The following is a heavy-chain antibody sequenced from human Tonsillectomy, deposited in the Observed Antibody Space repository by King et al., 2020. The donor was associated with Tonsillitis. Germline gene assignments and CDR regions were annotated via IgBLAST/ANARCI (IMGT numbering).Heavy chain of an antibody. D-gene: IGHD2-21*02. CDR2: IYHSGST. Sequence: VQLQESGPGLVKPSETLSLTCTVSGDSVSSYYWSWIRQSPGMGLEWIGCIYHSGSTIYNPSLKNRVTISLDMSKNQFSLRLSSVSAADTAVYFCARTLGLTFCGGDCYPPSLFDYWGQGALVTVSS. J-gene: IGHJ4*02. CDR1: GDSVSSYY. V-gene: IGHV4-59*02. CDR3: ARTLGLTFCGGDCYPPSLFDY.